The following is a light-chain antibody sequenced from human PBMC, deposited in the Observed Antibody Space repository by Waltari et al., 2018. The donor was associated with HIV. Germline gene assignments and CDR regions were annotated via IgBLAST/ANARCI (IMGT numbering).Light chain of an antibody. CDR1: QSVLYNSNNKNY. CDR2: WAS. Sequence: DIVMTQSPDSLAVSLGERATINCKSSQSVLYNSNNKNYLAWYQKKSGQPPKLLIYWASTRESGVPDRFRGSGSGTDFTLTISSLQAEDVAVYYCQQYFSTPRTFGQGTKVEIK. V-gene: IGKV4-1*01. CDR3: QQYFSTPRT. J-gene: IGKJ1*01.